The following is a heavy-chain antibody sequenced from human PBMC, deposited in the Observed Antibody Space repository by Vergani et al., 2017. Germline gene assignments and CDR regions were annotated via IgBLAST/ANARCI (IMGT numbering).Heavy chain of an antibody. J-gene: IGHJ6*01. D-gene: IGHD2-15*01. CDR2: IGAYNAET. V-gene: IGHV1-18*01. Sequence: QIQLVQSGTEVKKPGASVKVSCKASGYTFSNYHISWVRQAPGKGLEWVGWIGAYNAETNYAQKFQGRVTMTTDTSTSTAYMELGSLRSDDTAIYYCARYCTGGGRCYSFGYQFYGMDVWGQETTVIVSA. CDR1: GYTFSNYH. CDR3: ARYCTGGGRCYSFGYQFYGMDV.